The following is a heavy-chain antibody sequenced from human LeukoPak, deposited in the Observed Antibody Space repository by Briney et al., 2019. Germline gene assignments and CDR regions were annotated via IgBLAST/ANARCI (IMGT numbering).Heavy chain of an antibody. CDR1: GYTFTDYY. D-gene: IGHD2-2*01. CDR2: VDPEDGET. J-gene: IGHJ5*02. V-gene: IGHV1-69-2*01. CDR3: ATFGFHCSSTSCTGNWFDP. Sequence: GASVKVSCKASGYTFTDYYMHWVQQAPGKGLEWMGRVDPEDGETIYAEKFQGRVTITADTSTDTAYMELSSLRSEDTAVYYCATFGFHCSSTSCTGNWFDPWGQGTLVTVSS.